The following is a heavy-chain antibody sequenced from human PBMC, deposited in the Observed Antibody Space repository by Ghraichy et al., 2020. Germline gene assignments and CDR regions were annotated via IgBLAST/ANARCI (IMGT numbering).Heavy chain of an antibody. D-gene: IGHD4-23*01. J-gene: IGHJ5*02. CDR1: GFTFSEYA. V-gene: IGHV3-48*03. CDR2: ISYGGTSK. Sequence: GESLNISCAASGFTFSEYAMNWVRQAPGKGLEWVLSISYGGTSKDYADSVKGRFTVSRDNAKNSLFLQMNSLRAEDTAVYYCASSGNSDFRSTWYAHWGQGTLVTVSS. CDR3: ASSGNSDFRSTWYAH.